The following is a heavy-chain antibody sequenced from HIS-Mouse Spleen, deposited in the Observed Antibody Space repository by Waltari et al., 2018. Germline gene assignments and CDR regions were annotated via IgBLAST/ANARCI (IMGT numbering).Heavy chain of an antibody. CDR1: GFTFSSYG. V-gene: IGHV3-33*06. J-gene: IGHJ3*02. CDR2: IWYGGSNK. CDR3: AKDLARKDSCYDAFDI. Sequence: QVQLVESGGGVVQPGRSLRLSCAASGFTFSSYGMHWVRQAPGKGVGWVEVIWYGGSNKYYADYVKGRFTISRDNSKNTLYLQMNSLRAEDTAVYYCAKDLARKDSCYDAFDIWGQGTMVTVSS. D-gene: IGHD5-12*01.